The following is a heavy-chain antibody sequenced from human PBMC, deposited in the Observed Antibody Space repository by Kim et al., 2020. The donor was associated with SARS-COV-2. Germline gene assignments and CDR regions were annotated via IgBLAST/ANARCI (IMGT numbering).Heavy chain of an antibody. CDR1: RFTFSNAW. J-gene: IGHJ3*02. D-gene: IGHD6-19*01. V-gene: IGHV3-15*01. CDR3: TTFPVRGLSAFDI. Sequence: GGSLRLSCAGSRFTFSNAWLSWVRQAPGKGLEWVGHIKSKIDGGTSDYAVPVKGRFTISSDDSKNTLYLQMSSLQTEDTAGYYCTTFPVRGLSAFDIWGQGTMVTVAS. CDR2: IKSKIDGGTS.